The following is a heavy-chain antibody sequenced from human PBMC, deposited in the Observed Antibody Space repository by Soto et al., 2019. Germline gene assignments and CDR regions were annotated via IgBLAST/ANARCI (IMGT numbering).Heavy chain of an antibody. CDR2: INPSGST. CDR1: GGSLSGNY. D-gene: IGHD4-17*01. J-gene: IGHJ5*02. Sequence: QVQLQQWGAGLLKPSETLSLTCGVYGGSLSGNYWSWIRQPPGEGLEWIGEINPSGSTNYSPSLKSRATISADMSKNQFSLKLSSVIAADTAVYYCARGRDGGGASWGQGTLVTVSS. V-gene: IGHV4-34*01. CDR3: ARGRDGGGAS.